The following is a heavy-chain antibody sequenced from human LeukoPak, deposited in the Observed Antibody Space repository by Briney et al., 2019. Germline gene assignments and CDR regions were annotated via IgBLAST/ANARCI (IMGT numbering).Heavy chain of an antibody. CDR2: ISGSGGST. CDR1: GFTFSTYA. V-gene: IGHV3-23*01. J-gene: IGHJ4*02. D-gene: IGHD3-22*01. CDR3: AKAYYYDSSGYSVDY. Sequence: GGSLRLSCAASGFTFSTYAMSWVRQAPGKGLEWVSAISGSGGSTYYADSVKGRFTISRDNSKNTLYLQMNSLRAEDTAVYYCAKAYYYDSSGYSVDYWGQGTLVTVSS.